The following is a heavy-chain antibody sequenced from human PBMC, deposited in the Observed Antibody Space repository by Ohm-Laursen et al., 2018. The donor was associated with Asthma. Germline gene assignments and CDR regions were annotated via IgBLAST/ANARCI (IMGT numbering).Heavy chain of an antibody. V-gene: IGHV3-73*01. Sequence: SLRLSCAAAGFTFSGSAMHWVRQASGKGLEWVGRIRSKANSYATAYAASVKGRFTISRDDSKNTAYLQMNSLKTEDTAVYYCAAWGSENFWGQGTLVTVSS. D-gene: IGHD7-27*01. CDR3: AAWGSENF. J-gene: IGHJ4*02. CDR1: GFTFSGSA. CDR2: IRSKANSYAT.